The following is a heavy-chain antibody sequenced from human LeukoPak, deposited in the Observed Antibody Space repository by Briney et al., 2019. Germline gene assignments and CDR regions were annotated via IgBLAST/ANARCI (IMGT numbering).Heavy chain of an antibody. Sequence: PSETLSLTCAVSGGSISSSSYYWGWIRQPPGKGLEWIGNIYYSGSTYYNPSLKSRVTISVDTSKKQFSLKLSSVTAADTAVYYCATYYCGGDCYSGYFDYWGQATLVTASS. J-gene: IGHJ4*02. CDR2: IYYSGST. CDR1: GGSISSSSYY. D-gene: IGHD2-21*02. CDR3: ATYYCGGDCYSGYFDY. V-gene: IGHV4-39*01.